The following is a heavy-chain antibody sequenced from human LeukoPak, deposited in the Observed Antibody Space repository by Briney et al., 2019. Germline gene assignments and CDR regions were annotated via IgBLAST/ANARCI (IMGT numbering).Heavy chain of an antibody. CDR2: ISWNSGSI. CDR3: ASYLYWWSDLGY. CDR1: GFTFDDCA. D-gene: IGHD2-8*02. J-gene: IGHJ4*02. Sequence: GGSLRLSCAASGFTFDDCAMHWVRQAPGKGLEWVSGISWNSGSIGYADSVKGRFTISRDNAKNSLYLQMNSLRVEDTAVYYCASYLYWWSDLGYWGQGTLVTVSS. V-gene: IGHV3-9*01.